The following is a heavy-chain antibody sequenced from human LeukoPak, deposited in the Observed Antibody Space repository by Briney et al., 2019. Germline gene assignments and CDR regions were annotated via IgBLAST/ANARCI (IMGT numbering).Heavy chain of an antibody. CDR1: GYSISSGYY. D-gene: IGHD5-24*01. Sequence: SETLSLTCAVSGYSISSGYYWGWIRQPPGKGLEWIGSIYHSGSTYYNPSLKSRVTISVDTSKNQFSLKRSSVTAADTAVYYCARDRETRGFDYWGQGTLVTVSS. J-gene: IGHJ4*02. CDR3: ARDRETRGFDY. V-gene: IGHV4-38-2*02. CDR2: IYHSGST.